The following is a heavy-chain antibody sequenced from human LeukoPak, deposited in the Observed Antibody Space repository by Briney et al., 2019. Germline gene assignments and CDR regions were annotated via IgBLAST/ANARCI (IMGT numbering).Heavy chain of an antibody. CDR1: GGSISSYY. CDR3: ARGVSSGSDY. Sequence: PSETLFLTCTVSGGSISSYYWSWIRQPPGKGLEWIGYIYYSGSTNYNPYLKSRVTISVGTSKNQFSLKLSSVTAADTAVYYCARGVSSGSDYWGQGTLVTVSS. V-gene: IGHV4-59*08. CDR2: IYYSGST. J-gene: IGHJ4*02. D-gene: IGHD3-10*01.